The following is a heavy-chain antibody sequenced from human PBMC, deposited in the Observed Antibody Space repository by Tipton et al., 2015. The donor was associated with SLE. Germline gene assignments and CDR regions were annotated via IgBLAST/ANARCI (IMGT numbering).Heavy chain of an antibody. CDR1: DGSMNNRNYY. CDR3: ARLTYFSEGGYLRSYFSYMDV. J-gene: IGHJ6*03. V-gene: IGHV4-39*06. Sequence: TLSLTCSVSDGSMNNRNYYWGWIRQPPGKGLEWIGTMYYTGSTDYTPSLKSRVSISGDRSKNQFALKLRSVTAADTAVYYCARLTYFSEGGYLRSYFSYMDVWGSGTTVTVSS. CDR2: MYYTGST. D-gene: IGHD3-22*01.